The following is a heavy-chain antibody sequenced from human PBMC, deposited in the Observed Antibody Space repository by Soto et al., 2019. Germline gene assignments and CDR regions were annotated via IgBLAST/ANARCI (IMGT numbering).Heavy chain of an antibody. CDR2: ISSSGSTI. V-gene: IGHV3-11*01. Sequence: PGGSLRLSCAASGFTFSDYYMSWIRQAPGKGLKWVSYISSSGSTIYYADSVKGRFTISRDNAKNSLYLQMNSLRAEDTAVYYCARASVAGIDAFDIWGQGTMVTVSS. CDR3: ARASVAGIDAFDI. CDR1: GFTFSDYY. D-gene: IGHD6-19*01. J-gene: IGHJ3*02.